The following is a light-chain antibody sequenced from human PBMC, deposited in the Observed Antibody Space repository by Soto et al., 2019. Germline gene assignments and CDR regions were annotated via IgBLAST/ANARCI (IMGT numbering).Light chain of an antibody. CDR2: GNS. Sequence: QAVVTQPPSVSGAPGQRVTISCTGSSSNIGAGYDVHWYQQLPGTAPKLLIYGNSNRPSGVPDRFSGSKSGTSASLAITGLQAEDEADYYCQSYDSSLSGGVVFGGGTKGTVL. V-gene: IGLV1-40*01. J-gene: IGLJ2*01. CDR1: SSNIGAGYD. CDR3: QSYDSSLSGGVV.